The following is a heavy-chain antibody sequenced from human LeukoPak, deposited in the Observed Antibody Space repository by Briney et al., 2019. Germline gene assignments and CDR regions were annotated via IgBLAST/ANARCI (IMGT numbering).Heavy chain of an antibody. CDR1: SXXSYY. V-gene: IGHV4-4*09. CDR3: ARGVTYYYDSSDAFDI. D-gene: IGHD3-22*01. CDR2: IYTSGST. J-gene: IGHJ3*02. Sequence: SXXSYYWXWIRQPPGKGLEWIGYIYTSGSTNYNPSLKRRVTISVDKSKKQFSLKLSSVTAADTAVYYCARGVTYYYDSSDAFDIWGQGTMVTVSS.